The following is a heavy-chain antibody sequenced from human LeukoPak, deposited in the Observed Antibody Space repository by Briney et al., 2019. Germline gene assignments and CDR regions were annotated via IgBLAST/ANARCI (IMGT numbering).Heavy chain of an antibody. CDR1: GGSTSSGNYY. Sequence: NASETLSLTCTVSGGSTSSGNYYWGWIRQPPGKGLEWIGGVSSSGNTYYNPSLKSRITILIDTSKNHFSLKLSSVSAADTAVYYCARPGAGPTYYDCWSGYSSFYFDYWGQGTLVTVSS. D-gene: IGHD3-3*01. V-gene: IGHV4-39*02. CDR2: VSSSGNT. CDR3: ARPGAGPTYYDCWSGYSSFYFDY. J-gene: IGHJ4*02.